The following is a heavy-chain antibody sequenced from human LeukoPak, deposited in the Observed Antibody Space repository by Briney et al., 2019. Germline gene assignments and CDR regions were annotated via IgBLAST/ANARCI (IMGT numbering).Heavy chain of an antibody. D-gene: IGHD3-10*01. Sequence: GRFTISRDNAKKSVYLQMNSLRAEDTAVYYCARKGGYGSGSYFDPWGQGTLVTVSS. CDR3: ARKGGYGSGSYFDP. V-gene: IGHV3-11*06. J-gene: IGHJ5*02.